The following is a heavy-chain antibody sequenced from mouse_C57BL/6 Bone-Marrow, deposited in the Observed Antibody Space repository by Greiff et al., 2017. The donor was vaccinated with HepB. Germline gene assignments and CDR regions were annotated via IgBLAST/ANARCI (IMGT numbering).Heavy chain of an antibody. D-gene: IGHD2-3*01. J-gene: IGHJ4*01. CDR2: ISNGGGST. Sequence: EVQGVESGGGLVQPGGSLKLSCAASGFTFSDYYMYWVRQTPEKRLEWVAYISNGGGSTYYPDTVKGRFTISRDNAKNTLYLQMSRLKSEDTAMYYCARHDGYYGAMDYRGQGTSVTVSS. V-gene: IGHV5-12*01. CDR3: ARHDGYYGAMDY. CDR1: GFTFSDYY.